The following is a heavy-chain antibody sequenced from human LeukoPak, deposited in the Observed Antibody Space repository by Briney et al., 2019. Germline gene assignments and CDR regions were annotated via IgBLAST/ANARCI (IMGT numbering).Heavy chain of an antibody. V-gene: IGHV4-59*01. J-gene: IGHJ3*02. CDR2: IYYSGST. CDR1: GGSISSYY. CDR3: ARDHGSDYDILTGYAFDI. D-gene: IGHD3-9*01. Sequence: SETLSLTCTVSGGSISSYYWSWIRQPPGKGLEWIGYIYYSGSTSYNPSLKSRVTISVDTSKNQFSLKLSSVTAADTAVYYCARDHGSDYDILTGYAFDIWGQGTMVTVSS.